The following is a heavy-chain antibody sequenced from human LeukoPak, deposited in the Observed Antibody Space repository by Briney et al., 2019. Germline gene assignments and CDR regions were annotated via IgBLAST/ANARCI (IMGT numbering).Heavy chain of an antibody. CDR1: GVSISSSY. CDR2: VHHSGST. D-gene: IGHD3-10*01. V-gene: IGHV4-4*08. J-gene: IGHJ3*02. Sequence: SETLSLTCTVTGVSISSSYWNWIRQPPGQGLEWIGYVHHSGSTHYNPSLKSRVSISIDTSKSQISMRLSSVTAADTAVYYCARGQQLVLDAFDMWGQGTKVIVS. CDR3: ARGQQLVLDAFDM.